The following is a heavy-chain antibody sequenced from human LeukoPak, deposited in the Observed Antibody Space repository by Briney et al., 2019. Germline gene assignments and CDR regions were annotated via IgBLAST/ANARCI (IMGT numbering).Heavy chain of an antibody. J-gene: IGHJ4*02. CDR1: GYIFTGYY. D-gene: IGHD1-26*01. V-gene: IGHV1-2*02. Sequence: GASVKVSCKASGYIFTGYYIHWVRQAPGQGLEWMGWINPNSGGTNYAQKFQGRVTMTRDTSISTAYMDLSRLRSDDTAVYYCARGSIVGATFDYFDYWGQGTLVTVSS. CDR2: INPNSGGT. CDR3: ARGSIVGATFDYFDY.